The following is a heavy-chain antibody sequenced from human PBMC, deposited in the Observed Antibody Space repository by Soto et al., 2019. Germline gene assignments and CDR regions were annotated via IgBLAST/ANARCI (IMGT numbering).Heavy chain of an antibody. V-gene: IGHV4-34*01. J-gene: IGHJ4*02. CDR2: INHSGST. Sequence: QVQLQQWGAGLLKPSETLSLTCAVNGGSFSGYYWTWIRQPPGKGLEWIGEINHSGSTNYNPSLKSRVIISVDTSKNQFSLKLSSVTAADTAVYYCARFEGGSGWSVGKYYFDYWGQGTLVTVSS. CDR3: ARFEGGSGWSVGKYYFDY. CDR1: GGSFSGYY. D-gene: IGHD6-19*01.